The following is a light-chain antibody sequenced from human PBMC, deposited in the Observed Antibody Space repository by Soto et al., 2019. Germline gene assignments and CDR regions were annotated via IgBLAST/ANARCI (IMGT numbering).Light chain of an antibody. CDR1: RSNIGSNY. J-gene: IGLJ2*01. Sequence: VLTQPPSASGTPGQRVTISCSGSRSNIGSNYVYWYQQFPGTAPKLLIYRNDQRPSGVPDRFSGSKSGTSASLAISGLRSEDEADYYCAAWDDSLSSHVVFGGGTKVTVL. CDR2: RND. V-gene: IGLV1-47*01. CDR3: AAWDDSLSSHVV.